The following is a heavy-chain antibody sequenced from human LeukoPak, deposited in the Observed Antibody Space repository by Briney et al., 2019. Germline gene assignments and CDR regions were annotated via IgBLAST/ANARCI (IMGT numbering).Heavy chain of an antibody. V-gene: IGHV4-39*01. Sequence: PSETLSLTCTVSGGSISSSSYYWGWIRQPPGKGLEWIGSIYYSGSTYYNPSLKSRVTISVDTSKNQFSLKLSSVTAADTAVYYCARIKNCGGDCHSFDYWGQGTLVTVSS. CDR1: GGSISSSSYY. CDR3: ARIKNCGGDCHSFDY. J-gene: IGHJ4*02. D-gene: IGHD2-21*02. CDR2: IYYSGST.